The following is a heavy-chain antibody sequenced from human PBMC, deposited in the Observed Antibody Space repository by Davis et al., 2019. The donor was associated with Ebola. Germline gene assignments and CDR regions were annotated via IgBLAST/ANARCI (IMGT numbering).Heavy chain of an antibody. CDR3: ARASPPEYNVWSRNPHYHYFTMDV. CDR1: GYSFTDYY. D-gene: IGHD2-8*01. J-gene: IGHJ6*02. V-gene: IGHV1-2*02. CDR2: LNHRNGAA. Sequence: ASVKVSCKASGYSFTDYYMNWVRQAPGQGPEWMAWLNHRNGAANFAQRFQGRVTMTRDTSIGTAYMELSRLRSDDTAVFLCARASPPEYNVWSRNPHYHYFTMDVWGQGTTVTVSS.